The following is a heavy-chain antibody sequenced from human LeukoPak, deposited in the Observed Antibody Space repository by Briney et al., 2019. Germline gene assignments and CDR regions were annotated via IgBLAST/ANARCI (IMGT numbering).Heavy chain of an antibody. CDR3: ARVDCSGGSCYSSLDY. D-gene: IGHD2-15*01. J-gene: IGHJ4*02. Sequence: GGSLTLSCAASGFTFSSYGMNWVRQAPGKGLEWISYISSSSGTIYYADSVKGRFTIFRDNAKNSLFLQMDSLTVEDTAVYYCARVDCSGGSCYSSLDYWGQGTLITVSS. V-gene: IGHV3-48*01. CDR1: GFTFSSYG. CDR2: ISSSSGTI.